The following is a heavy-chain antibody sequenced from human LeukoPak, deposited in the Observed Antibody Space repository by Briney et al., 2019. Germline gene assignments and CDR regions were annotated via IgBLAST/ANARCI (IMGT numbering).Heavy chain of an antibody. J-gene: IGHJ3*02. CDR3: ARGRRDCSGDCYVAFDI. CDR1: GFTFSSYG. D-gene: IGHD2-21*02. V-gene: IGHV3-23*01. CDR2: ISGSGGST. Sequence: GGSLRLSCAASGFTFSSYGMHWVRQAPGKGLEWVSAISGSGGSTYYADSVKGRFTISRDNSKNTLYLQMNSLRAEDTAVYYCARGRRDCSGDCYVAFDIWGQGTMVTVSS.